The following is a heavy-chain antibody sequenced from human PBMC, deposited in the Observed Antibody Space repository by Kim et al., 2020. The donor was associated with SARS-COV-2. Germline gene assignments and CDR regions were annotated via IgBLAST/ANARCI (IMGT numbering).Heavy chain of an antibody. CDR3: ARGDLAVAGFDY. V-gene: IGHV3-7*01. D-gene: IGHD6-19*01. Sequence: YYVDSVSGRFTVSRDNAKNSLYLQMNSLRAEDTAVYYCARGDLAVAGFDYWGQGTLVTVSS. J-gene: IGHJ4*02.